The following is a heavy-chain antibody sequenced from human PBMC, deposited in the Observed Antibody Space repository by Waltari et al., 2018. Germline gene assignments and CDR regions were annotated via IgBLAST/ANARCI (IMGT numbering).Heavy chain of an antibody. J-gene: IGHJ3*02. CDR2: IYYSGST. D-gene: IGHD3-3*01. CDR3: ARYKDIVNYDFWSGYYKNGGDAFDI. Sequence: QLQLQESGPGLVKPSQTLSLTYTVSGGSISSSSYYWGWIRQPPGKGLEWIGSIYYSGSTYYNPSLKSRVTISVDTSKNQFSLKLSSVTAADTAVYYCARYKDIVNYDFWSGYYKNGGDAFDIWGQGTMVTVSS. CDR1: GGSISSSSYY. V-gene: IGHV4-39*07.